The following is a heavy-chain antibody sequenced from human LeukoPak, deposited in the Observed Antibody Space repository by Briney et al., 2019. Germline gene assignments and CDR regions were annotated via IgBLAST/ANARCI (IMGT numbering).Heavy chain of an antibody. D-gene: IGHD6-19*01. CDR3: ARDLGYSSGYFDY. J-gene: IGHJ4*02. CDR2: INAGNGNT. CDR1: GYTFTSYA. Sequence: ASVKVSCKASGYTFTSYAMHWVRQSPGQRLEWVGWINAGNGNTKYSQKFQGRVTITRDTSASTAYMELSSLRSEDTAVYYCARDLGYSSGYFDYWGQGTLVTVSS. V-gene: IGHV1-3*01.